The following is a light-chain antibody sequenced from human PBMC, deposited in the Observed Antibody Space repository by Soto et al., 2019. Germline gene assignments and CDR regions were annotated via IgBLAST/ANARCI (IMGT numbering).Light chain of an antibody. V-gene: IGLV2-14*03. CDR1: SSDIGAYIF. CDR2: DIA. CDR3: VSFTNKKSYV. Sequence: QSVLTQPASVSGSPGQSITISCTGTSSDIGAYIFVSWYQQHPGKAPKLIIYDIANRPSGVSYRFSGSKSANTASLTISGLQADDEADYYCVSFTNKKSYVFGTGTKLTVL. J-gene: IGLJ1*01.